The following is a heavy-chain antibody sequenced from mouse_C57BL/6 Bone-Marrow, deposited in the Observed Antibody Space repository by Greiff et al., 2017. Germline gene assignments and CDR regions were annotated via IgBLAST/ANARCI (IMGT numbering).Heavy chain of an antibody. CDR3: ASAGTRGWFAY. CDR2: IHPNSGST. V-gene: IGHV1-64*01. Sequence: QVQLQQPGAELVKPGASVKLSCKASGYTFTSYWMHWVKQRPGQGLEWIGMIHPNSGSTNYNEKFKSKATLTVDNSSSTAYMQLSSLTSEDSAVYYSASAGTRGWFAYWGQGTLVTVSA. D-gene: IGHD3-3*01. CDR1: GYTFTSYW. J-gene: IGHJ3*01.